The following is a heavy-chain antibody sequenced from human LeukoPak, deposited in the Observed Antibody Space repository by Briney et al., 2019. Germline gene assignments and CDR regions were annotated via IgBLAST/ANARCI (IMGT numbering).Heavy chain of an antibody. J-gene: IGHJ4*02. Sequence: SETLSLTCTVSGGSISSSSYYWGWIRQHPGKGLEWIGSIYYSGSTYYNPSLKSRVTISVDTSKNQFSLKLSSVTAADTAVYYCASPGSSSLITWGQGTLVTVSS. CDR2: IYYSGST. CDR1: GGSISSSSYY. V-gene: IGHV4-39*01. CDR3: ASPGSSSLIT. D-gene: IGHD6-13*01.